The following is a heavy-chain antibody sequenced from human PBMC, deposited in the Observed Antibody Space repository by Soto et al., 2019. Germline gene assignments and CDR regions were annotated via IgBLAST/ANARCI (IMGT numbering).Heavy chain of an antibody. J-gene: IGHJ4*02. Sequence: AASVKVSCKASGGTFSSYAISWVRQAPGQGLEWMGGIIPIFGTANYAQKFQGRVTITADESTSTAYMELSSLRSEDTAVYYCARATLHYDSRSEFYFDYWGQGTLVTVSS. V-gene: IGHV1-69*13. CDR3: ARATLHYDSRSEFYFDY. D-gene: IGHD3-22*01. CDR1: GGTFSSYA. CDR2: IIPIFGTA.